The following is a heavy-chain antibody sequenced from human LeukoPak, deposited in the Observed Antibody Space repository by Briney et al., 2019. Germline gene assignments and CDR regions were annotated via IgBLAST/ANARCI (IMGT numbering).Heavy chain of an antibody. J-gene: IGHJ6*03. CDR2: IYSGGST. Sequence: GGSLRLSCAASGFTVSSNYMSWVRQAPGKGLEWVSVIYSGGSTYYADSVKGRFTISRDNSKNTLYLQMNSLRAEDTAVYYCARDPTGPEYYYYMDVWGKGTTVTVSS. V-gene: IGHV3-66*02. CDR3: ARDPTGPEYYYYMDV. CDR1: GFTVSSNY. D-gene: IGHD4-17*01.